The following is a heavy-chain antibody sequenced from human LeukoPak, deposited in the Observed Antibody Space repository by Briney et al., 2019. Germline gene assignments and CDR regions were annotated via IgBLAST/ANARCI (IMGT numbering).Heavy chain of an antibody. D-gene: IGHD4-11*01. CDR1: SGSFSSGGYY. CDR3: ARSLTNPFDY. V-gene: IGHV4-31*03. J-gene: IGHJ4*02. CDR2: IHYSGST. Sequence: SDTLSLTCTVSSGSFSSGGYYWSWIRQHPGKGLEWIGYIHYSGSTYYNPSLKSRVTISVDTSKKQFSLKMNSVTAADTAVYYCARSLTNPFDYWGQGTLVTVSS.